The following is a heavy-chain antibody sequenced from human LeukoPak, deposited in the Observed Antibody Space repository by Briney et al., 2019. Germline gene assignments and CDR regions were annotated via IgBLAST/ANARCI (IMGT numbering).Heavy chain of an antibody. D-gene: IGHD5-18*01. Sequence: PGGSLRLSCAASGFTFSSYSMNWVRQAPGKGLEWVSSITSSSSYIYYADSVKGRFTISRDNAKNSLYLQMNSLRAEDTAVYYCARSLGDTAMASLHYWGQGTLVTVSS. J-gene: IGHJ4*02. CDR2: ITSSSSYI. CDR1: GFTFSSYS. V-gene: IGHV3-21*01. CDR3: ARSLGDTAMASLHY.